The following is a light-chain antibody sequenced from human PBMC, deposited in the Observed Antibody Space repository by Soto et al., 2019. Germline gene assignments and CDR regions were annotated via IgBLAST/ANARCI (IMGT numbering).Light chain of an antibody. Sequence: EIVLTQSPATLSLSPGERATLSCRASQSVSSYLVWYQQKPGQAPRLLISDASNRATGIPARFRGSGSGTDFTLTIGSLEPEDFAVYYCQQRASWPITFGQGTRLEIK. V-gene: IGKV3-11*01. CDR3: QQRASWPIT. CDR1: QSVSSY. CDR2: DAS. J-gene: IGKJ5*01.